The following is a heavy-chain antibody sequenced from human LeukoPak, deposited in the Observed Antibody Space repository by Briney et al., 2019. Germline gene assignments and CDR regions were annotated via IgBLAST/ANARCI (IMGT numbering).Heavy chain of an antibody. CDR2: IYYSGST. J-gene: IGHJ6*02. CDR3: ARDNWNYGSSMDV. V-gene: IGHV4-39*07. CDR1: GGSISSSSYY. Sequence: SETLSLTCTVSGGSISSSSYYWGWIRQPPGKGLEWIGSIYYSGSTYYNPSLKSRVTISVDTSKNQFSLKLSSVTAADTAVYYCARDNWNYGSSMDVWGRGTTVTVSS. D-gene: IGHD1-7*01.